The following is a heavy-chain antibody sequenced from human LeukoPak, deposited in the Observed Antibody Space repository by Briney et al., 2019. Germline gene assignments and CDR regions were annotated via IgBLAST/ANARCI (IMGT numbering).Heavy chain of an antibody. CDR3: AREPSYYHDSSGYDY. J-gene: IGHJ4*02. Sequence: GGSLRLSCAASGFTFSSYSMNWVRQAPGKGLEWVSSISSSSSYIYYADSVKGRFTISRDNAKNSLYLQMNSLRAEDTAVYYCAREPSYYHDSSGYDYWGQGTLVTVSS. D-gene: IGHD3-22*01. V-gene: IGHV3-21*01. CDR2: ISSSSSYI. CDR1: GFTFSSYS.